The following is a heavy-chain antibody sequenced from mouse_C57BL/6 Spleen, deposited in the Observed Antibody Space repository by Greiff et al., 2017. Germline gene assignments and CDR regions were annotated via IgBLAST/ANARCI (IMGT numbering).Heavy chain of an antibody. V-gene: IGHV1-52*01. CDR3: ARDDGFLYYYAMDY. CDR2: IDPSDSET. J-gene: IGHJ4*01. Sequence: VQLQQPGAELVRPGSSVKLSCTASGYTFTSYWMHWVKQRPIQGLEWIGNIDPSDSETHYNQKFKDKATLTVDKSSSTAYMQLSSLTSEDSAVYYCARDDGFLYYYAMDYWGQGTSVTVSS. D-gene: IGHD2-3*01. CDR1: GYTFTSYW.